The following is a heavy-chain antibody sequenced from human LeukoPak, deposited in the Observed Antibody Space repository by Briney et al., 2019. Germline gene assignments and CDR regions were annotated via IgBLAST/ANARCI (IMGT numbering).Heavy chain of an antibody. D-gene: IGHD4-17*01. CDR1: GFTFRSYS. J-gene: IGHJ4*02. CDR2: ISTTSSYI. CDR3: ASIGLSEYGDYVDY. V-gene: IGHV3-21*01. Sequence: GGSLRLSCAASGFTFRSYSMNWVRQAPGMGLEWVSSISTTSSYIYYADSVRGRFTISRDNAKNSLYLQMNSLRAEDTAVYYCASIGLSEYGDYVDYWGQGTLVTVSS.